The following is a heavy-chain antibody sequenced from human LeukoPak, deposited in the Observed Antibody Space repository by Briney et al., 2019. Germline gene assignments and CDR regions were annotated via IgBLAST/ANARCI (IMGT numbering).Heavy chain of an antibody. J-gene: IGHJ4*02. Sequence: PGGSLRLSCVASGITFSSYDMSWVRQAPGKGLEWISAISDRGKTDYADSVKGRFTISRDIARNTLYLQMNSLTADDTAVYYCARSGYYNGYDYWGQGTLVTVSS. CDR3: ARSGYYNGYDY. CDR2: ISDRGKT. D-gene: IGHD3-10*01. V-gene: IGHV3-23*01. CDR1: GITFSSYD.